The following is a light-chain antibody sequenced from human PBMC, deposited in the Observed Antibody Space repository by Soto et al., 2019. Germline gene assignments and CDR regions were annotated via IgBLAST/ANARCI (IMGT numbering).Light chain of an antibody. J-gene: IGLJ1*01. CDR3: CSYAGTSYV. V-gene: IGLV2-23*02. Sequence: QSALTQRASVSGSPGQSITISCTGTTSDVGSYGSVSWYQHHPGKAPKLMIYEVNKRPSGVSIRFSGSKSGNTVSLTISGLQAGDEADYYCCSYAGTSYVFGAGTKVTVL. CDR2: EVN. CDR1: TSDVGSYGS.